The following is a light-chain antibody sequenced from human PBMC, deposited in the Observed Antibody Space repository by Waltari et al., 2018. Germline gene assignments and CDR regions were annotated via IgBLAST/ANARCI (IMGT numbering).Light chain of an antibody. CDR2: ASS. CDR1: QNIGHY. J-gene: IGKJ1*01. Sequence: IVLTQSPGTLSLSPGGRATLSCRASQNIGHYLAWYHQKPGQAPSLLIYASSTRAAGIPDRFSGSGSGADFSLTIPRLEPDDFAVYYCQHHFRLPATFGQGTKV. CDR3: QHHFRLPAT. V-gene: IGKV3-20*01.